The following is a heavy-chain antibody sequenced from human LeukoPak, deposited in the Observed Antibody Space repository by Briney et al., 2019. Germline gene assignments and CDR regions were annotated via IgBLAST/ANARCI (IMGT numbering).Heavy chain of an antibody. CDR3: AKATTGYSSSWYYAFDI. J-gene: IGHJ3*02. V-gene: IGHV3-9*03. CDR2: ISWNSGSI. D-gene: IGHD6-13*01. CDR1: GFTFDDYA. Sequence: PGGSLRLSCAASGFTFDDYAMHWVRQAPGKGLEWVSGISWNSGSIGYADSVKGRFTISRDNAKNSLYLQMNSLRAEDMALYYCAKATTGYSSSWYYAFDIWGQGTMVTVSS.